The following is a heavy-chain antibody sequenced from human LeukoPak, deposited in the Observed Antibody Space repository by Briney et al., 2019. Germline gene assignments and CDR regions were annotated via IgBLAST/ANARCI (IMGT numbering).Heavy chain of an antibody. CDR2: ISTSSSTI. CDR1: GFTFSSYS. CDR3: ARPRGGNDAFDI. J-gene: IGHJ3*02. Sequence: GGSLRLSCVASGFTFSSYSMNWVRQAPGKGLEWVSYISTSSSTIYYADSVKGRFTISRDNAKNSLYLQMNSLRAEDTAVYYCARPRGGNDAFDIWGQGTMVTVSS. V-gene: IGHV3-48*04. D-gene: IGHD3-16*01.